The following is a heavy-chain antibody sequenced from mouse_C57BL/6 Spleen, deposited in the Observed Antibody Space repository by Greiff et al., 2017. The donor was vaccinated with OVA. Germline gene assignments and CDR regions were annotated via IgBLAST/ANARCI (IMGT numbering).Heavy chain of an antibody. D-gene: IGHD1-1*01. V-gene: IGHV5-17*01. Sequence: EVKLVESGGGLVKPGGSLKLSCAASGFTFSDYGMHWVRQAPEKGLEWVAYISSGSSTIYYADTVKGRFTISRDNAKNTLFLQMTSIRSEDTAMYYCAREGPFYYYGSSYYAMDYWGQGTSVTVSS. J-gene: IGHJ4*01. CDR2: ISSGSSTI. CDR3: AREGPFYYYGSSYYAMDY. CDR1: GFTFSDYG.